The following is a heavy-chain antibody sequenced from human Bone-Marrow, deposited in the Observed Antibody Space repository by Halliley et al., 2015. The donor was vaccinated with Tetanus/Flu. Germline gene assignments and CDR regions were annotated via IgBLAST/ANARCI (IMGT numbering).Heavy chain of an antibody. CDR2: GGGT. J-gene: IGHJ6*02. V-gene: IGHV3-23*01. CDR3: AMRSSNVLMASGYAYGMDV. Sequence: GGGTDYGKFVKGRFAISRDNAKNTLYLQMNRLSAEDTAVYYCAMRSSNVLMASGYAYGMDVWGHGITVTVSS. D-gene: IGHD2-8*01.